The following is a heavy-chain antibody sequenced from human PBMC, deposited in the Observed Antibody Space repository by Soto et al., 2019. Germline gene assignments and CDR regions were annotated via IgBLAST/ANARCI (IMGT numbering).Heavy chain of an antibody. CDR2: INPNSGGT. D-gene: IGHD1-20*01. V-gene: IGHV1-2*02. J-gene: IGHJ4*02. CDR1: GYTFTGYY. CDR3: ARHSNWNGIDY. Sequence: ASVKVSCKASGYTFTGYYMHWVRQAPGQGLEWMGWINPNSGGTNYAQKFQGRVTITADESTSTAYMELSSLRSEDTAVYYCARHSNWNGIDYWGQGTLVTVSS.